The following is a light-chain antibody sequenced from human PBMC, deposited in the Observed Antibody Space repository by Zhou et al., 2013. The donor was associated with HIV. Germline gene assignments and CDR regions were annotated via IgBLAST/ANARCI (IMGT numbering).Light chain of an antibody. CDR2: AAS. CDR3: QQAISFPRT. J-gene: IGKJ3*01. Sequence: DIQMTQSPSSVSASVGDRVTITCRASQEISNWLAWYQQKPGKAPNLLIYAASTLQSGVPSRFSGSGSGTDFSLTISSLQPEDFATYYCQQAISFPRTFGPGTKVDL. CDR1: QEISNW. V-gene: IGKV1-12*01.